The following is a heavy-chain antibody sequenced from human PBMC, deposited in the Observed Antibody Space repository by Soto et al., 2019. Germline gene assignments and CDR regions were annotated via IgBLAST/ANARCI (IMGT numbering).Heavy chain of an antibody. J-gene: IGHJ6*02. CDR3: ARDSNEIAVAGPQYYYYGMDV. CDR2: ISYDGSNK. V-gene: IGHV3-30-3*01. D-gene: IGHD6-19*01. CDR1: GFTFSSYA. Sequence: GGSLRLSCAASGFTFSSYAMHWVRQAPGKGLEWVAVISYDGSNKYYADSVKGRFTISRDNSKNTLYLQMNSLRAEDTAVYYCARDSNEIAVAGPQYYYYGMDVWGQGTTVTAP.